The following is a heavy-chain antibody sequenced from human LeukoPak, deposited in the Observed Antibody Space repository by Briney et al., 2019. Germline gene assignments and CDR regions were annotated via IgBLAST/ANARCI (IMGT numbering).Heavy chain of an antibody. D-gene: IGHD1-20*01. CDR1: GFTFSDYY. CDR2: ISSSGSTI. Sequence: GGSLRLSCAASGFTFSDYYMSWVRQAPGKGLEWVSYISSSGSTIYYADSVKGRFTISRDNAKNSLYLQMNSLRAEDTAVYYCAREGITGTTYYCDYWGQRTLVTVSS. V-gene: IGHV3-11*01. J-gene: IGHJ4*02. CDR3: AREGITGTTYYCDY.